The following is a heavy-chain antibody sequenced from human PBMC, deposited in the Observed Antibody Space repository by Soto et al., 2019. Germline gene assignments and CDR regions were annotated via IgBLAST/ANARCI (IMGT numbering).Heavy chain of an antibody. V-gene: IGHV4-31*03. Sequence: SETLSLTCTVSGGSISSGGYYWSWIRQHPGKGLEWIGYIYYSGSTYYNPSLKSRVTISVDTSKNQFSLKLSSVTAADTAVYYCARVNHASSGYSFDYWGQGTLVTVSS. D-gene: IGHD3-22*01. CDR2: IYYSGST. CDR3: ARVNHASSGYSFDY. CDR1: GGSISSGGYY. J-gene: IGHJ4*02.